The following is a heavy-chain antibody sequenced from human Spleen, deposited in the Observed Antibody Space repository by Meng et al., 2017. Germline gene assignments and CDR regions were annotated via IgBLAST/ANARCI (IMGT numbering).Heavy chain of an antibody. CDR1: GGSFSGYY. Sequence: QAQLQQWGAGLFKPSETLSLTCAVYGGSFSGYYWSWIRQPPGKGLEWIGEINHSGSTNYNPSLKSRVTISVDTSKNQFSLKLSSVTAADTAVYYCAKETYFETNWYFDLWGRGTLVTVSS. CDR2: INHSGST. D-gene: IGHD3-9*01. J-gene: IGHJ2*01. V-gene: IGHV4-34*01. CDR3: AKETYFETNWYFDL.